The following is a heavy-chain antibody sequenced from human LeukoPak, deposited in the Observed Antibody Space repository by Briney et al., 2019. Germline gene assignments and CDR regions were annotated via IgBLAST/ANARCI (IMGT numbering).Heavy chain of an antibody. CDR3: ARDKWGVRGRFFDI. D-gene: IGHD3-10*01. CDR2: IYHSGST. CDR1: GGSISSYY. V-gene: IGHV4-59*01. J-gene: IGHJ3*02. Sequence: SETLSLTCTVSGGSISSYYWSWIRQPPGKGLEWIGYIYHSGSTNYNPSLKSRVTISVDTSKNQFSLKLSSVTAADTAVYYCARDKWGVRGRFFDIWGQGTMVTVSS.